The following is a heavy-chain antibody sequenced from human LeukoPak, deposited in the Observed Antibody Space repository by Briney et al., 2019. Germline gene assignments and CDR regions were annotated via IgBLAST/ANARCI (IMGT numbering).Heavy chain of an antibody. Sequence: ASVKVSCKASGGTFSSYAISWVRQAPGQGLEWMGWISAYNGNTNYAQKLQGRVTMTTDTSTSTAYMELRSLRSDDTAVYYCARAIGTMIVVVIPYFDYWGQGTLVTVSS. CDR1: GGTFSSYA. CDR3: ARAIGTMIVVVIPYFDY. D-gene: IGHD3-22*01. J-gene: IGHJ4*02. CDR2: ISAYNGNT. V-gene: IGHV1-18*01.